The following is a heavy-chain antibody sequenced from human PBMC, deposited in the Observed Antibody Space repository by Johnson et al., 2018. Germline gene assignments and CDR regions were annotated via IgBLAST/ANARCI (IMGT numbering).Heavy chain of an antibody. V-gene: IGHV3-15*01. Sequence: EVQLVESGGGLVTPGGSLRLRCLASGLTFRNAWMTWVRQAPGKGLEWVGRIKGKIDSGAIDYAAPVKGRCTISRDDSKNTVYLQMDSLKTEDTAVYFFASLGEDYGTTTWGQGTLVSVSS. CDR2: IKGKIDSGAI. CDR1: GLTFRNAW. D-gene: IGHD1-1*01. J-gene: IGHJ4*02. CDR3: ASLGEDYGTTT.